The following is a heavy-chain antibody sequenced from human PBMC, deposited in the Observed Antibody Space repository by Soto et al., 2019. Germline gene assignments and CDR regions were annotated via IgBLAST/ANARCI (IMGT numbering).Heavy chain of an antibody. V-gene: IGHV3-11*04. D-gene: IGHD3-22*01. Sequence: GGSLRLSCAASGFIFSDYYMNWIRQAPGKGLKWVSYISNSGSRIHYADSVEGRFTISRDNAKNSLYLQMNSLRAEDTAVYYCARDMDHSSGNYYESFDYWGQGALVTVSS. CDR3: ARDMDHSSGNYYESFDY. J-gene: IGHJ4*02. CDR2: ISNSGSRI. CDR1: GFIFSDYY.